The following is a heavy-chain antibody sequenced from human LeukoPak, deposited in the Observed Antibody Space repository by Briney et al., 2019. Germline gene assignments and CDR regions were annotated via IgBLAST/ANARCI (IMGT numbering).Heavy chain of an antibody. V-gene: IGHV3-23*01. CDR3: AKANSSSWFSRFRC. Sequence: PGGSLRLSCAASGFTFSSYAMSWVRQSPEKGLEWVSSITGRGGSASYADSVKGRFTISRDNSKNMMYLQMNSLRVEDTAVYYCAKANSSSWFSRFRCWGQGTLVTVSS. CDR1: GFTFSSYA. D-gene: IGHD6-13*01. J-gene: IGHJ4*02. CDR2: ITGRGGSA.